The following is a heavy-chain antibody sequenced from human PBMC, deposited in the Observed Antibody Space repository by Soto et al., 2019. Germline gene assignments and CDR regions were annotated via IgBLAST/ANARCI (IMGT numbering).Heavy chain of an antibody. CDR2: IKEDGSGK. CDR3: SRDVVVGAKALNY. CDR1: GFTFSNYW. D-gene: IGHD2-15*01. J-gene: IGHJ4*02. Sequence: RRLSCAASGFTFSNYWMTWVRQAPGKGLEWVSNIKEDGSGKHYVDSVKGRFTISRDNAKNSLYLQMNSLRVEDTAVYFCSRDVVVGAKALNYWGQGALVTVSS. V-gene: IGHV3-7*01.